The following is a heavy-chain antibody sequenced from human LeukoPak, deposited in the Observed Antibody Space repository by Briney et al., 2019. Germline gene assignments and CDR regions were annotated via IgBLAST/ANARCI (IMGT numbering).Heavy chain of an antibody. CDR2: MNPNSGNT. Sequence: ASVKVSCKASGYTFTSYDINWVRQATGQGLEWMGWMNPNSGNTGYAQKFQGRVTMTRNTSISTAYMELSSLRSEDTAVYYCATVPSGYCSGGSCAYFDYWGQGTLVTVSS. V-gene: IGHV1-8*01. J-gene: IGHJ4*02. D-gene: IGHD2-15*01. CDR1: GYTFTSYD. CDR3: ATVPSGYCSGGSCAYFDY.